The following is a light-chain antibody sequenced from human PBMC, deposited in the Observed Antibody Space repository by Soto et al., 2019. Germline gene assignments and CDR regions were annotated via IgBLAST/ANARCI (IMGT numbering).Light chain of an antibody. V-gene: IGLV2-14*03. J-gene: IGLJ1*01. CDR3: SSYTNGNPRQIV. CDR2: DVS. Sequence: QSALTQPASVSGSPGQSITISCTGTSSDVGGYNYVSWYQHHPGKAPTLMIYDVSNRPSGVSNRFSASKSGNTASLTISGLQPEDEADYYCSSYTNGNPRQIVLGTGTKLTVL. CDR1: SSDVGGYNY.